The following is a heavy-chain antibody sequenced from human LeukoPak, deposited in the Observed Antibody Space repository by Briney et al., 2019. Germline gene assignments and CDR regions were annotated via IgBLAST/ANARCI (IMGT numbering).Heavy chain of an antibody. D-gene: IGHD2-15*01. J-gene: IGHJ4*02. CDR2: IYYSGST. Sequence: KPSETLSLTCTVSGASISNGDYYWSWIRQHPGKGLEWIGYIYYSGSTYYNPSLKSRVSISVDTSKNQFSLKLSSVTAADTAVYYCARVGSCSGGSCYYRLFDYWGQGTLVTVSS. V-gene: IGHV4-31*03. CDR3: ARVGSCSGGSCYYRLFDY. CDR1: GASISNGDYY.